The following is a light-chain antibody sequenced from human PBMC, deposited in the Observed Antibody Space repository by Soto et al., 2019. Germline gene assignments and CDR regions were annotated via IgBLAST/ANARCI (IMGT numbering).Light chain of an antibody. CDR2: GAS. CDR1: QTVNSGY. J-gene: IGKJ2*01. CDR3: QQYGSFPEYI. V-gene: IGKV3-20*01. Sequence: EVVLTQSPGTLSLSPGERATLSCRASQTVNSGYLAWYQQKPGQAPRLLIYGASNRAAGIPERFSGSGSGADFTLTISRLEPEDFAVYYCQQYGSFPEYIFGQGTKLEIK.